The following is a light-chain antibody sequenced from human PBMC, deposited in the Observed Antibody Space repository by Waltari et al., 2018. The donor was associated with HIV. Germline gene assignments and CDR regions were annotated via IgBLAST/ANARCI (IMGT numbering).Light chain of an antibody. CDR2: AAS. CDR3: QQANSFRPLS. Sequence: DMQMTQSPSSVSASVGDRVTITCRASQDIGSWLAWYQQKPGRAPRLLIFAASSLQGGVPSRFRAGGSGTDFTLTITRLQPEDVATYYCQQANSFRPLSFGGGTRVDLK. J-gene: IGKJ4*01. V-gene: IGKV1-12*01. CDR1: QDIGSW.